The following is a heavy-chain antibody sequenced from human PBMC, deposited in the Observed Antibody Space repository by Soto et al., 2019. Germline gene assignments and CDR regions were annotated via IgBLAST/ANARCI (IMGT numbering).Heavy chain of an antibody. V-gene: IGHV1-58*02. Sequence: ASVKVSCKASGFTFTSSAMQWVRQARGQRLEWIGWIVVGSGNTNYAQKFQERVTITRDMSTSTAYMELSSLRSEDTAVYYCAADSEDDFWSGYYMGTWGQGTLVTVSS. CDR3: AADSEDDFWSGYYMGT. D-gene: IGHD3-3*01. CDR2: IVVGSGNT. CDR1: GFTFTSSA. J-gene: IGHJ5*02.